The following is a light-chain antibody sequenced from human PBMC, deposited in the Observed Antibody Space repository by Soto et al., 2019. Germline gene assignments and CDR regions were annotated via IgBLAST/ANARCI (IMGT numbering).Light chain of an antibody. Sequence: DIQMTQSPSTLSASVGDRVTITCRASQSISSWLAWYQQKPGKAPKFLIYDASSLESGVPSRFSGSGSGTEFTLTISSLQPDDFATYYCQQYKSYWTFGQGTKVDMK. CDR2: DAS. V-gene: IGKV1-5*01. J-gene: IGKJ1*01. CDR3: QQYKSYWT. CDR1: QSISSW.